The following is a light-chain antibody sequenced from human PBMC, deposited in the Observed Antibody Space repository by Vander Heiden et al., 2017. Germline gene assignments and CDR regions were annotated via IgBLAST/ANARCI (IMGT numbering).Light chain of an antibody. V-gene: IGLV1-47*01. CDR3: ATWDDSLVAWV. J-gene: IGLJ3*02. CDR1: NSNIGRNY. CDR2: QNH. Sequence: QSVVTQSPSASGTPGQRLTISCSGTNSNIGRNYVLWYQQLPGAAPTLLIYQNHQRPSGVPDRFSASKSGTSASLAISGLRSEDEADYYCATWDDSLVAWVFGGGTKLTVL.